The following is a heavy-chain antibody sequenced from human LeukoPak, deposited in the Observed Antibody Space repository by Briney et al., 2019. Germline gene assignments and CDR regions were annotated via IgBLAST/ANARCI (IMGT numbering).Heavy chain of an antibody. CDR3: AREVSGAYYYYYYMDV. D-gene: IGHD6-19*01. CDR2: IYYSGST. J-gene: IGHJ6*03. CDR1: GGSITSSTYY. Sequence: PSETLSLTCTVSGGSITSSTYYWGWIRQPPGKGLEWIGNIYYSGSTYSNPSLKSRVTISVDTSKNQFSLKLSSVTAADTAVYYCAREVSGAYYYYYYMDVWGKGTTVTVSS. V-gene: IGHV4-39*07.